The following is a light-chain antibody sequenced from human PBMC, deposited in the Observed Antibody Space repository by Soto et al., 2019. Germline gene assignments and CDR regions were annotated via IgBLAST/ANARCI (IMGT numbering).Light chain of an antibody. CDR1: QSIINW. V-gene: IGKV1-5*01. J-gene: IGKJ1*01. CDR2: DAS. CDR3: QQYNTYSRT. Sequence: DIQMTQSPSTLSASVGDIVTSACRASQSIINWLAWYQQKPGKAPKLLIYDASSLQSGVPSRFSGSGSGTEFTLTISSLQPDDFATYYCQQYNTYSRTFGQGTKVDI.